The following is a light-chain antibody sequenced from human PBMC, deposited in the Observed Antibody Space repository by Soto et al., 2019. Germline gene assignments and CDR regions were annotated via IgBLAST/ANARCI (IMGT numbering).Light chain of an antibody. J-gene: IGKJ1*01. V-gene: IGKV3-15*01. CDR1: QSVNSN. CDR3: QQYNSWLT. Sequence: EIVMTQSPATLSVSPGERATLSCRASQSVNSNLAWYQQKPGQAPRLLIYGASTRATGIPARFSGSGSGTEFTLTISSLQSEDFAVYYCQQYNSWLTFGQGTKVEIK. CDR2: GAS.